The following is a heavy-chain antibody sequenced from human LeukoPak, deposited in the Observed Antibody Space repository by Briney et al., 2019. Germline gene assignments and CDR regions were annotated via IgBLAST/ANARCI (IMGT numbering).Heavy chain of an antibody. D-gene: IGHD2-2*01. CDR1: GYSFTTYW. CDR3: ARRQGCSSTSCPPDS. V-gene: IGHV5-51*01. CDR2: IYPGDSDT. Sequence: GESLKISCRGSGYSFTTYWIGWVRQMPGKGLEWMGIIYPGDSDTRYSPSFQGQVTMSADKSIDTAYLQWSSLKASDTAMYYCARRQGCSSTSCPPDSWGQGTLVTVSS. J-gene: IGHJ4*02.